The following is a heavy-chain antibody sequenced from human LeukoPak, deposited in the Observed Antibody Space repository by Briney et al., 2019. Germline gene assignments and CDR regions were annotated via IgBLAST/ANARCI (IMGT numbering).Heavy chain of an antibody. D-gene: IGHD3-22*01. V-gene: IGHV4-39*07. Sequence: SETLSLTCTVSGGSISSYYWSWIRQPPEKGLEWIGSISYTGTTYYNPSLQSRVTIAVDTSKNQFSLKVTSVTAADTAVYYCATRGDYDLDYWGQGTLVTVSS. CDR2: ISYTGTT. CDR1: GGSISSYY. J-gene: IGHJ4*02. CDR3: ATRGDYDLDY.